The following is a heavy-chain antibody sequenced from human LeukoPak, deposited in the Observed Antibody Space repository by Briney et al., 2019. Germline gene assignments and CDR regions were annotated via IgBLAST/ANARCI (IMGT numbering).Heavy chain of an antibody. D-gene: IGHD3-10*01. Sequence: GGSLRLSCAASGFNFSTYWMTWVRHVPGKGLEWVANIKEDGSEIYYVDAVKGRFSISRDNAKTSLYLQMNSLSVADTAVYYCVTDQTGRHPYFFDYWGQGTLVTVSS. CDR2: IKEDGSEI. V-gene: IGHV3-7*01. J-gene: IGHJ4*02. CDR3: VTDQTGRHPYFFDY. CDR1: GFNFSTYW.